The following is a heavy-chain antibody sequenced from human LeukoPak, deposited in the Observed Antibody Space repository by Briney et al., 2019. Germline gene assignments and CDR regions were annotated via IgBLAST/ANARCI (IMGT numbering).Heavy chain of an antibody. V-gene: IGHV4-59*01. CDR3: ARDRQQEGWFDS. Sequence: SETLSLTCTVSGGSISSYYWSWIRQPPGKGLEWIGYIYYSGITNYNPSLKSRVTISVDTSKNQFSLKLSSMTAADTAVYYCARDRQQEGWFDSWGQGILVTVSS. CDR1: GGSISSYY. CDR2: IYYSGIT. D-gene: IGHD6-13*01. J-gene: IGHJ5*01.